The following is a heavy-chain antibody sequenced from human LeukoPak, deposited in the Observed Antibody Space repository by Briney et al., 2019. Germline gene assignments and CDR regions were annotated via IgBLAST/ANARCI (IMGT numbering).Heavy chain of an antibody. D-gene: IGHD3-22*01. CDR3: AADPGPYYYDSSGSP. CDR1: GFTFTSSA. Sequence: SVKVSCKASGFTFTSSAVQWVRQARGQRLEWIGWIVVGCGNTNYAQKFQERVTITRDMSTSTAYMELSSLRSEDTAVYYCAADPGPYYYDSSGSPWGQGTLVTVSS. CDR2: IVVGCGNT. J-gene: IGHJ5*02. V-gene: IGHV1-58*01.